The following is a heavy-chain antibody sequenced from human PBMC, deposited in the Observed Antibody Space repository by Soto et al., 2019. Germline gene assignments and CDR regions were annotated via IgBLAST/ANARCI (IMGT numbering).Heavy chain of an antibody. CDR1: GYTFTSYY. CDR3: ARDAFIAAAGNYFDY. V-gene: IGHV1-46*03. D-gene: IGHD6-13*01. CDR2: INPSGGST. J-gene: IGHJ4*02. Sequence: QVQLVQSGAEVNKPGASVKVSCKASGYTFTSYYMHWVRQAPGQGLEWMGIINPSGGSTSYAQKFQGRVTMTRDTSTSTVYMELSSLRSEDTAVYYCARDAFIAAAGNYFDYWGQGTLVTVSS.